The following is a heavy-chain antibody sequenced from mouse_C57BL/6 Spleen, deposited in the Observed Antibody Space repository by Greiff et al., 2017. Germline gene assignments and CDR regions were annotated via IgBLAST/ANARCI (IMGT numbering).Heavy chain of an antibody. Sequence: VQLQQPGAELVMPGASVKLSCKASGYTFTSYWMHWVKQRPGQGLEWIGEIDPSDSYTNYNQKFKGKSTLTVDKSSSTAYMQLSSLTSEDSAVYYCARAHYGKKGYYFDYWGQGTTLTVSS. D-gene: IGHD2-1*01. J-gene: IGHJ2*01. CDR3: ARAHYGKKGYYFDY. V-gene: IGHV1-69*01. CDR1: GYTFTSYW. CDR2: IDPSDSYT.